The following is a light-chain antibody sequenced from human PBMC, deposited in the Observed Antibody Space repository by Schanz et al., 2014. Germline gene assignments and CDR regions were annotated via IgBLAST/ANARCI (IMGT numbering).Light chain of an antibody. J-gene: IGLJ3*02. CDR3: SSYTTSDTWV. V-gene: IGLV2-14*01. Sequence: QSALTQPASVSGSPGQSITISCTGTSSDVGGYNYVSWYQQHPGKAPKLMIYDVSNRPSGVSNRFSGSKSGNTASLTISGLQADDDADYYCSSYTTSDTWVFGGGTKVTVL. CDR1: SSDVGGYNY. CDR2: DVS.